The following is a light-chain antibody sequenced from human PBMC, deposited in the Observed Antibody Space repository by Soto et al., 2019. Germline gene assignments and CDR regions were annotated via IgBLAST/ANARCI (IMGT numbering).Light chain of an antibody. CDR2: DND. CDR3: GTWDSSLSIGI. V-gene: IGLV1-51*01. J-gene: IGLJ2*01. Sequence: QSVLTQPPSVSAAPGQKVTISCSGITSNSGKNYVSWYQKFPGTAPKLLIYDNDKRPSGIPDRFSGSKSGTSATLGITGLQTGDEADYYCGTWDSSLSIGIFGGGTKLTVL. CDR1: TSNSGKNY.